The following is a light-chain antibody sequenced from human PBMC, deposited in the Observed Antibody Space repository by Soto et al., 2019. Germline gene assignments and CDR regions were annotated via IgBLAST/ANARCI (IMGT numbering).Light chain of an antibody. Sequence: EIVLTQSPGTLSLSPGERATLSCRASQSVSSSYLAWYQQKPGQAPRLLIYGASSRATGIPDRFSGSGSGTDFTLTISRLDPEDFAVYYCQQYGSSRRTFGGGTKVEIK. CDR2: GAS. V-gene: IGKV3-20*01. J-gene: IGKJ4*01. CDR3: QQYGSSRRT. CDR1: QSVSSSY.